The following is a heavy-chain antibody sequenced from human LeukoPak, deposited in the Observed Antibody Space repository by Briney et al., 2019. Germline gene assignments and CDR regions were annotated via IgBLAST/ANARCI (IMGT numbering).Heavy chain of an antibody. Sequence: GGSLRLSCAASGFTSIGYSRNGFPKPPGRGWGWASSISSSSSYIYYADSVKGRFTISRDNAKNSLYLQMNSLRAEDTAVYYCARDFSSGYSLEDAFDIWGQGTMVTVSS. J-gene: IGHJ3*02. CDR1: GFTSIGYS. D-gene: IGHD3-22*01. CDR3: ARDFSSGYSLEDAFDI. V-gene: IGHV3-21*01. CDR2: ISSSSSYI.